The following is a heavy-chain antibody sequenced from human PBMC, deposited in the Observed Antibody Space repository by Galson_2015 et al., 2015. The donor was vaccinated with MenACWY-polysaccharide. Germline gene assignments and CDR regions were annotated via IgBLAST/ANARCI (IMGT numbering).Heavy chain of an antibody. Sequence: SLRLSCAASGFTFSGYWMTWVRQAPGKGLEWVANIKQDGSEKNYVDSVEGRFTISRDNAKNSLYLQMNSLRAEDTAVYYCARGHITIGPWGQGTLVTVSS. CDR2: IKQDGSEK. V-gene: IGHV3-7*01. CDR1: GFTFSGYW. D-gene: IGHD3-3*01. J-gene: IGHJ5*02. CDR3: ARGHITIGP.